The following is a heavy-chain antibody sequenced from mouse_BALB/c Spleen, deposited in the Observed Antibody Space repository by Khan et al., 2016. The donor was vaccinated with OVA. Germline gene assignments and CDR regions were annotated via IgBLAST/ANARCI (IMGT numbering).Heavy chain of an antibody. CDR2: IIPTNDYT. CDR3: AREGAYYRSDGWFAY. Sequence: QVQLQQSGAELARPGASVKMSCKASGYTFTTYTIHWVKRRPGQGLEWIGYIIPTNDYTNYNQKFKDRATLTADKSSSTASMQLSSLTSEDSAVYYCAREGAYYRSDGWFAYWGQGTLVTVSA. CDR1: GYTFTTYT. V-gene: IGHV1-4*01. D-gene: IGHD2-14*01. J-gene: IGHJ3*01.